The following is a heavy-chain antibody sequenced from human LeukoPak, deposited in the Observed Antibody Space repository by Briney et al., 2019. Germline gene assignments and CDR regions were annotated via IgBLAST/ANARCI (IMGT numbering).Heavy chain of an antibody. J-gene: IGHJ4*02. V-gene: IGHV3-21*01. CDR1: GFTFSSYE. D-gene: IGHD3-16*02. Sequence: PGGSLRLSCAASGFTFSSYEMNWVRQAPGKGLEWVSSISSSSSYIYYADSVKGRFTISRDNAKNSLYLQMNSLRAEDTAVYYCARDFRYYFDYWGQGTLVTVSS. CDR3: ARDFRYYFDY. CDR2: ISSSSSYI.